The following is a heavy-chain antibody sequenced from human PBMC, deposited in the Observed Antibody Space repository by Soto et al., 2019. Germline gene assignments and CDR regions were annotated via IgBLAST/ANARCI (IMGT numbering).Heavy chain of an antibody. J-gene: IGHJ4*02. Sequence: SETLSLTCTVTGVSISTYYWSWIRQPPGKRLEWLGYLYFNGNTDYNPSLKSRVTISVDTSRVHFSLKLISVTAADTAVYYCARQPYDTSDYFDYWGQGTLVTVSS. CDR3: ARQPYDTSDYFDY. CDR2: LYFNGNT. CDR1: GVSISTYY. D-gene: IGHD3-22*01. V-gene: IGHV4-59*08.